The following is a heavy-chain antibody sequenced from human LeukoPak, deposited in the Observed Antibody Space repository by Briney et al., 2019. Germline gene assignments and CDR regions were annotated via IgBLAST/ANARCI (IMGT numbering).Heavy chain of an antibody. CDR1: GFTFDDYA. D-gene: IGHD3-10*01. V-gene: IGHV3-9*01. Sequence: PGRSLRLSCAASGFTFDDYAMHWVRRAAGKGLEWVSGISWNSGSIGYADSVKGRFTISRDNAKNSLYLQMNSLRAEDTALYYCAKALPGSDAFDIWGQGTMVTVSS. CDR3: AKALPGSDAFDI. CDR2: ISWNSGSI. J-gene: IGHJ3*02.